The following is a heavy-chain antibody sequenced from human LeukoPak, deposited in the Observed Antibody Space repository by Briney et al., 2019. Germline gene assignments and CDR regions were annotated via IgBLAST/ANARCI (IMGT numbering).Heavy chain of an antibody. CDR3: ATDGSGSPGDY. J-gene: IGHJ4*02. CDR2: ISNDGSSK. D-gene: IGHD3-10*01. V-gene: IGHV3-30*04. CDR1: GITSSRYA. Sequence: GGSLRLSCAASGITSSRYAMHWVRQAPGKGLEWVAFISNDGSSKYYADSVKGRFTISRDNSKDTLYLQLSSVRAEDTAVYYCATDGSGSPGDYWGQGTLVTVSS.